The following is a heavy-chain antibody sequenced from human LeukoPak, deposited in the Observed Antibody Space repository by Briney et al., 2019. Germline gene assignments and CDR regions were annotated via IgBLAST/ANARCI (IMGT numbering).Heavy chain of an antibody. Sequence: SETLSLTCAVYGGSFSGYYWSWIRQPPGKGLGWIGYIYYSGSTNYNPSLKSRVTISVDTSKNQFSLKLSSETAADTAVYYCATLGSGSHRQFDYWGQGTLVTVSS. CDR2: IYYSGST. D-gene: IGHD1-26*01. CDR1: GGSFSGYY. CDR3: ATLGSGSHRQFDY. V-gene: IGHV4-59*08. J-gene: IGHJ4*02.